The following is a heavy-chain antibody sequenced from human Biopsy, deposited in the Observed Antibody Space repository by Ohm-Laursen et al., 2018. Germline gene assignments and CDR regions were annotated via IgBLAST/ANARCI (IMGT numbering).Heavy chain of an antibody. V-gene: IGHV3-74*01. J-gene: IGHJ4*02. CDR2: IKRDGTTT. CDR3: ARGGFFAYSTFDY. D-gene: IGHD4-11*01. CDR1: GFTFNGDN. Sequence: SLRLSCTASGFTFNGDNANWVRQAPGKGLLWVSRIKRDGTTTDYAESVKGRFTISRDNAKNTLYLQMNSLRAEDTAVYYCARGGFFAYSTFDYWGQGALVTVSS.